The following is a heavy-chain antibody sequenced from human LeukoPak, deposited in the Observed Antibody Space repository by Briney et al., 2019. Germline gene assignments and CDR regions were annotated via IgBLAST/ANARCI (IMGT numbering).Heavy chain of an antibody. Sequence: PGGSLRLSCAASGFTVSSNYKSWVRQAPGKGLEWVSVIYSGGSTYYADSVKGRFTISRDNSKNTLYLQMNSLRAEDTAVYYCARDMDCSSTSCYHDHGTYWGQGTLVTVSS. J-gene: IGHJ4*02. V-gene: IGHV3-66*01. CDR2: IYSGGST. CDR3: ARDMDCSSTSCYHDHGTY. CDR1: GFTVSSNY. D-gene: IGHD2-2*01.